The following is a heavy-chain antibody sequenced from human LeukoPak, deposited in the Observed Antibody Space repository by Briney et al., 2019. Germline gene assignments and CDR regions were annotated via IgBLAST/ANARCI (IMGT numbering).Heavy chain of an antibody. D-gene: IGHD5-12*01. CDR3: ARTRGYNGYEVSTYGMDV. V-gene: IGHV4-59*01. Sequence: PSETLSLTCTVSGGSISSYYWSWIRQPPGKGLEWVGNIYYSGTTNYNPSLVSRVTISVDTSKNQFSLKLRSVTAADTAVYYCARTRGYNGYEVSTYGMDVWGQGTTVTVSS. CDR1: GGSISSYY. CDR2: IYYSGTT. J-gene: IGHJ6*02.